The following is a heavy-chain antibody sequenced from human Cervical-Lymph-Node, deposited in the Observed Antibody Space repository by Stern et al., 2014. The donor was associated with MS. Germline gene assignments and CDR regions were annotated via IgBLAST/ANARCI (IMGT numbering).Heavy chain of an antibody. V-gene: IGHV7-4-1*02. CDR1: GYTFNSYA. D-gene: IGHD6-6*01. J-gene: IGHJ5*02. CDR2: INTNTGNP. CDR3: SSGLYSSSSSVP. Sequence: VKLVESGSELKKPGASVKVSCKASGYTFNSYAINWVRKAPGQGLEWMGWINTNTGNPSYAQVFTGRFVFSLDSSVSTAYLQISSLKAEDTAVYYCSSGLYSSSSSVPWGQGTLVTVSS.